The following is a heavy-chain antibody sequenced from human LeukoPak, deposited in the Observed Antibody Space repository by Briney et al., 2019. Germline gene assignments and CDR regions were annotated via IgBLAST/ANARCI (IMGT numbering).Heavy chain of an antibody. Sequence: GGSLRLSCAASAFTFSSYAMSWVRQAPGTGLEWVSTIHGSSDTTYYADSVKGRFTISRDNSKNTLFLQMNSLRAEDTAVYYCARISGSRAWDFDYWGQGTLVAVSS. J-gene: IGHJ4*02. CDR3: ARISGSRAWDFDY. CDR1: AFTFSSYA. CDR2: IHGSSDTT. V-gene: IGHV3-23*01. D-gene: IGHD1-26*01.